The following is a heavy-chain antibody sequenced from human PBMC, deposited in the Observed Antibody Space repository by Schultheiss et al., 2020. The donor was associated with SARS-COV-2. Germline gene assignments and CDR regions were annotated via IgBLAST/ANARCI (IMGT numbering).Heavy chain of an antibody. D-gene: IGHD2-15*01. V-gene: IGHV4-34*01. CDR1: GGSISSYY. Sequence: SETLSLTCTVSGGSISSYYWSWIRQPPGKGLEWIGEINHSGSTNYNPSLKSRVTISVDTSKNQFSLKLSSVTAADTAVYYCARGGYCSGGSCSSRPFGYWGQGTLVTVSS. CDR2: INHSGST. CDR3: ARGGYCSGGSCSSRPFGY. J-gene: IGHJ4*02.